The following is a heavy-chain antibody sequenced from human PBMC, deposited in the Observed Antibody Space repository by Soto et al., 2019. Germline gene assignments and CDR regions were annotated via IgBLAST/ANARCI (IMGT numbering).Heavy chain of an antibody. D-gene: IGHD1-26*01. CDR1: GFTLRNYW. CDR2: IKEDGSEK. J-gene: IGHJ4*01. V-gene: IGHV3-7*01. CDR3: VRAREEY. Sequence: GGSLRRSFATSGFTLRNYWMTWVRQAPSKVLELVATIKEDGSEKYYADSLKGRFTISRDNSVSSLYLQVNSPRAEDTAVYYCVRAREEYWGQGTLDLVSS.